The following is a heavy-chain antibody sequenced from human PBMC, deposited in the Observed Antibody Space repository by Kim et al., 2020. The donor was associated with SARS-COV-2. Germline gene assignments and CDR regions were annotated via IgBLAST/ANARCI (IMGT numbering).Heavy chain of an antibody. J-gene: IGHJ3*02. CDR1: GGSFSGYY. CDR3: ARGLTGYYDILTGYPYDAFDI. Sequence: SETLSLTCAVYGGSFSGYYWSWIRQPPGKGLEWIGEINHSGSTNYNPSLKSRVTISVDTSKNQFSLKLSSVTAADTAVYYCARGLTGYYDILTGYPYDAFDIWGQGTMVTVSS. D-gene: IGHD3-9*01. V-gene: IGHV4-34*01. CDR2: INHSGST.